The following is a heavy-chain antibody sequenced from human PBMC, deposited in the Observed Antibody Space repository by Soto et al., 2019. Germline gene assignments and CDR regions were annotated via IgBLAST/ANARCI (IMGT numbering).Heavy chain of an antibody. V-gene: IGHV1-69*12. CDR3: ARAVYRYSGYDSCNYYYYAMDV. Sequence: QVQLVQSGAEVKKPGSSVKVSCKASGGTFSSYAISWVRQAPGQGLEWMGGIIPIFGTANYAQKFQGRVTITEDESTSTAYKELSSLRPEDTAVYYCARAVYRYSGYDSCNYYYYAMDVWGQGTTVTVSS. CDR1: GGTFSSYA. J-gene: IGHJ6*02. D-gene: IGHD5-12*01. CDR2: IIPIFGTA.